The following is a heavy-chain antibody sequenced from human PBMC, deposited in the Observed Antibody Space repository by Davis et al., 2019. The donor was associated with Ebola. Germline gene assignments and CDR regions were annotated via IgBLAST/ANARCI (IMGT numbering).Heavy chain of an antibody. V-gene: IGHV3-7*01. CDR3: AVLPYSGIYG. D-gene: IGHD1-26*01. Sequence: GESLKISCAVSGFTFSSYWMSWVRQAPGKGLEWVANIKQDGSEIHYVDSVKGRFTISRDNVKNSLYLQMNSLRAEDTAVYYCAVLPYSGIYGWGQGTPVTVSS. CDR2: IKQDGSEI. CDR1: GFTFSSYW. J-gene: IGHJ4*02.